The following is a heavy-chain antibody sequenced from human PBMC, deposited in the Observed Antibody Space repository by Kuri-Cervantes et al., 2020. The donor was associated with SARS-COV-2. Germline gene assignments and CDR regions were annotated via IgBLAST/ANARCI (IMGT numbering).Heavy chain of an antibody. J-gene: IGHJ4*02. Sequence: GGSLRLSCTASGFTFNTYNVKWVRQAPGKGLGWVSGIGPSNTYIYYADSVKGRFIISRDNAKNSLYLQMNSLRVEDTALYYCARAYGDYVFREGLDSWGQGALVTVSS. CDR1: GFTFNTYN. CDR3: ARAYGDYVFREGLDS. CDR2: IGPSNTYI. V-gene: IGHV3-21*06. D-gene: IGHD4-17*01.